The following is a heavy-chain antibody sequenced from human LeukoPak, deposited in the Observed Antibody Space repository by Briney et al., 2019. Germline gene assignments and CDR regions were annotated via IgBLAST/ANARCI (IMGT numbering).Heavy chain of an antibody. D-gene: IGHD1-26*01. CDR2: IYYSGST. CDR1: GGSISSYY. Sequence: SETLSLTCTVSGGSISSYYWSWIRQPPGKGLEWIGYIYYSGSTNYNPSLKSRVTISVDTSKNQFSLKLSSVTAADTAVYYCVREVSPVGGKSSFDCWGQGTLVTVSS. V-gene: IGHV4-59*01. J-gene: IGHJ4*02. CDR3: VREVSPVGGKSSFDC.